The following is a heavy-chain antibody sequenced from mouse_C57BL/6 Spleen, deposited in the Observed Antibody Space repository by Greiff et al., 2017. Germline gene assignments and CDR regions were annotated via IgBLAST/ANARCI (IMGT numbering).Heavy chain of an antibody. Sequence: QVQLKESGAELARPGASVKLSCKASGYTFTSYGISWVKQRTGQGLEWIGEIYPRSGNTYYNEKFKGKATLTADKSSSTAYMELRSLTSEDSAVYFCARGDGGAWFAYWGQGTLVTVSA. V-gene: IGHV1-81*01. CDR1: GYTFTSYG. J-gene: IGHJ3*01. CDR3: ARGDGGAWFAY. CDR2: IYPRSGNT. D-gene: IGHD2-13*01.